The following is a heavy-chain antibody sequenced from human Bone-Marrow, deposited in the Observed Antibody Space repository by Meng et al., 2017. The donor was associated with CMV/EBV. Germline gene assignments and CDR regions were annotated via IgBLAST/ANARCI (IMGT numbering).Heavy chain of an antibody. J-gene: IGHJ4*02. CDR3: ARGRAVGAVLDY. CDR1: GGSISSSNW. CDR2: INHSGST. V-gene: IGHV4-4*02. Sequence: SETLSLTCTVSGGSISSSNWWSWVRQPPGKGLEWIGEINHSGSTNYNPSLKSRVTISVDTSKNQFSLKLSSVTAADTAVYYCARGRAVGAVLDYWGQGTLVTVAS. D-gene: IGHD1-26*01.